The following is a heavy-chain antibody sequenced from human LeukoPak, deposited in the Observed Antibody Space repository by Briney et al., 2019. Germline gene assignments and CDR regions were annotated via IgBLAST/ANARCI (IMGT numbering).Heavy chain of an antibody. D-gene: IGHD3-16*01. CDR2: IYYSGST. J-gene: IGHJ4*02. CDR1: GGSNSSRTYY. CDR3: AIEMARGGDTRVY. V-gene: IGHV4-39*07. Sequence: PSETLALTCTVSGGSNSSRTYYWAWIRQPPGRGLGRIGSIYYSGSTYYNPSLKSRVTITVDTSNNQFSLNLNSLTAAGTAVYYWAIEMARGGDTRVYWGEGTLVTVSS.